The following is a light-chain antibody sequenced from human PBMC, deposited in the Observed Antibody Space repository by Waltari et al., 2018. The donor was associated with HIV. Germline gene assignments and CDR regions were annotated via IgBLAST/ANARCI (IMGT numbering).Light chain of an antibody. CDR3: CSYAGTQNFFR. J-gene: IGLJ1*01. V-gene: IGLV2-23*02. Sequence: QSALTQEASVSGSLGLSITISCNGTSGNIGKYNLVSWYQQHPGKAPKLLIYEVTKRPSGISSRFSGSKSDTTASLTISGLQSEDEADYFCCSYAGTQNFFRFGSGT. CDR1: SGNIGKYNL. CDR2: EVT.